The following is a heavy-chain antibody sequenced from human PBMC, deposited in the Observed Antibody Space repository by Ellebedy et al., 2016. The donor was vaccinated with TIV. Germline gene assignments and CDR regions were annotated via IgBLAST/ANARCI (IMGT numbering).Heavy chain of an antibody. CDR1: GLTFSGDW. V-gene: IGHV3-7*01. CDR3: TRNLGHYLLSD. CDR2: INGDGSAI. Sequence: GGSLRLSXAASGLTFSGDWMTWVRQAPGKGLEWVANINGDGSAIQYADSVEGRFTISRDNAKNSLYLQMNSLRVEDTAVYYCTRNLGHYLLSDWGQGSLVTVSS. J-gene: IGHJ4*02. D-gene: IGHD2-15*01.